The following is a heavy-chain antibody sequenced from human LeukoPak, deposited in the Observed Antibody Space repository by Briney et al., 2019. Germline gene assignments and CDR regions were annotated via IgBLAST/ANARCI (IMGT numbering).Heavy chain of an antibody. Sequence: SGGSLRLSCAASGFTFSSYAMSWVRQAPGKGLEWVSAISGSGGSTYYADSVKGRFTISRDNSKNTLYLQMNSLRAEDTAVYYCAKDRLVVTGYFDYWGQGTLVTVSS. CDR2: ISGSGGST. CDR3: AKDRLVVTGYFDY. D-gene: IGHD4-23*01. CDR1: GFTFSSYA. V-gene: IGHV3-23*01. J-gene: IGHJ4*02.